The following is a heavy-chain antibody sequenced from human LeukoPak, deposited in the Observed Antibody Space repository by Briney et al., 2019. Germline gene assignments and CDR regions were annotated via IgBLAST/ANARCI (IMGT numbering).Heavy chain of an antibody. CDR1: GFTVSSNS. V-gene: IGHV3-53*01. CDR2: IYSDNT. D-gene: IGHD3-22*01. Sequence: GGSLRLSCTVSGFTVSSNSMSWVRQAPGKGLEWVSFIYSDNTHYSDSVKGRFTISRDNSKNTLYLQMNSLRAEDTAVYYCARCRHSYDSSGFPHYWGQGTLVTVSS. CDR3: ARCRHSYDSSGFPHY. J-gene: IGHJ4*02.